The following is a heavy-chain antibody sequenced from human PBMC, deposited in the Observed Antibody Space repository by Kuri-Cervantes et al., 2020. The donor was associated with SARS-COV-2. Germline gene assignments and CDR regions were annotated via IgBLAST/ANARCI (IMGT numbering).Heavy chain of an antibody. CDR2: IYHSGST. D-gene: IGHD2-21*02. Sequence: SCAVSGGSISSSNWWSWVRQPPGKGLEWIGEIYHSGSTNYNPSLKSRVTISVDKSKNQFSLKLGSVTAADTAVYYCARDTGYCGGDCSAFDIWGQGTMVTVSS. V-gene: IGHV4-4*02. J-gene: IGHJ3*02. CDR3: ARDTGYCGGDCSAFDI. CDR1: GGSISSSNW.